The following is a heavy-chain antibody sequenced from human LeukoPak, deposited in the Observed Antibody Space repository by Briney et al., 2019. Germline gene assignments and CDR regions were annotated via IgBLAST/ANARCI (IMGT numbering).Heavy chain of an antibody. CDR3: ARGTSHDMVRGVIIASMGYYFDY. J-gene: IGHJ4*02. CDR2: INHSGST. CDR1: GGSFSGYY. V-gene: IGHV4-34*01. Sequence: SETLSLTCAVYGGSFSGYYWSWIRQPPGKGLEWIGEINHSGSTNYNPSLKCRVTISVDTSKNQFSLKLSSVTAADTAVYYCARGTSHDMVRGVIIASMGYYFDYWGQGTLVTVSS. D-gene: IGHD3-10*01.